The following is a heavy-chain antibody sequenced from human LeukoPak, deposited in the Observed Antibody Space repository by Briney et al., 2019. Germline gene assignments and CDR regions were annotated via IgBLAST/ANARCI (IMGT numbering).Heavy chain of an antibody. D-gene: IGHD6-13*01. V-gene: IGHV3-23*01. CDR3: AKDGSGSSSWPEYFQH. J-gene: IGHJ1*01. CDR1: GFTFSNYA. Sequence: PGGSLRLSCAASGFTFSNYAMGWVRQAPGKGLEWVSAISGSGGSTYYADSVKGRFTISRDNSKNTLYLQMNSLRAEDTAVYYCAKDGSGSSSWPEYFQHWGQGTLVTVSS. CDR2: ISGSGGST.